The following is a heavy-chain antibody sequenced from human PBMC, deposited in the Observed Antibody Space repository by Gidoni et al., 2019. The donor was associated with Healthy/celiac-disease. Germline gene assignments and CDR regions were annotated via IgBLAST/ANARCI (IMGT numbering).Heavy chain of an antibody. Sequence: EVPLVHSGAEAQRPGGCLKISCKGDGYNFTSYWIGVVRQMPGKGLEWMGIISPGDSDTRYSPSFQGQVTISSDKSISTAYLQWSSLKASDTAMYYCARHAGVAIRIIDYWGQGTLVTVSS. J-gene: IGHJ4*02. CDR3: ARHAGVAIRIIDY. CDR2: ISPGDSDT. V-gene: IGHV5-51*01. CDR1: GYNFTSYW. D-gene: IGHD2-2*02.